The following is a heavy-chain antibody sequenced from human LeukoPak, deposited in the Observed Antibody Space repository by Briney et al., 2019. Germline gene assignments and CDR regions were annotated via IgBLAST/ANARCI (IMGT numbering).Heavy chain of an antibody. D-gene: IGHD3-3*01. J-gene: IGHJ4*02. V-gene: IGHV1-18*01. Sequence: GASVKVSCKASGYTFTSYGISWVRQAPGQGLEWMGWISAYNGNTNYAQKLQGRVTMTTDTSTSTAYMELRSLRSDDTAVYYCARDPVWIFGVPNGFDYWGQGTLVTVSS. CDR2: ISAYNGNT. CDR1: GYTFTSYG. CDR3: ARDPVWIFGVPNGFDY.